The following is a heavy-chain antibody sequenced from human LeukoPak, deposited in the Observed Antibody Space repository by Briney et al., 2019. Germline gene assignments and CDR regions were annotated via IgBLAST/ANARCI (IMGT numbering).Heavy chain of an antibody. CDR1: GFTFDDYA. V-gene: IGHV3-43*02. CDR2: ISGDGGST. Sequence: GGSLRLSCAASGFTFDDYAMHWVRQAPGKGVEWVSLISGDGGSTYYADSVKGRFTISRDNSKNSLYLQMNSLRTEDTALYYCAKDMWRFGELDYDYWGQGTLVTVSS. CDR3: AKDMWRFGELDYDY. J-gene: IGHJ4*02. D-gene: IGHD3-10*01.